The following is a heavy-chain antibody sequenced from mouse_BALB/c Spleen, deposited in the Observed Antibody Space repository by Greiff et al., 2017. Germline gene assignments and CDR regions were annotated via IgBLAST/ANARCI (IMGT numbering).Heavy chain of an antibody. CDR2: ISSASSTI. J-gene: IGHJ4*01. V-gene: IGHV5-17*02. CDR3: AMGSNYLYYAMDY. CDR1: GFTFSSFG. Sequence: EVQLVESGGGLVQPGGSRKLSCAASGFTFSSFGMHWVRQAPEKGLEWVAYISSASSTIYYADTVKGRFTLSRDNPKNTLCLQMTSLRSEDTALYYCAMGSNYLYYAMDYWGQGTSVTVSS. D-gene: IGHD2-5*01.